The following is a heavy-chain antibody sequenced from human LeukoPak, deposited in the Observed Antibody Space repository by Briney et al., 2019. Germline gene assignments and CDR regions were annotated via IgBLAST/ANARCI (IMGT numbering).Heavy chain of an antibody. CDR3: AREEGVLWFGELGY. CDR2: INPSGGST. D-gene: IGHD3-10*01. V-gene: IGHV1-46*01. J-gene: IGHJ4*02. Sequence: ASVKVSCKASGYTLTGYYMHWVRQAPGQGLEWMGIINPSGGSTSNAQRFQDRVTMTRDTSTSTVYMELSNLRSEDTAVYFCAREEGVLWFGELGYWGQGTLVTVSS. CDR1: GYTLTGYY.